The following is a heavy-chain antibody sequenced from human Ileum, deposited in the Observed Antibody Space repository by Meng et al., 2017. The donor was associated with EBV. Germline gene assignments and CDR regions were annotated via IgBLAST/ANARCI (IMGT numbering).Heavy chain of an antibody. J-gene: IGHJ4*02. CDR3: ARGGWSLDY. CDR1: GGSISSYY. Sequence: QGDLQEAGPGLVKPCETMSLTVTVYGGSISSYYWSWIRQPPGKGLEWIGYIYYSGSTNYNPSLKSRVTISVDTSKNQFSLNLSSVTAADTAVYYCARGGWSLDYWGQGTLVTVSS. D-gene: IGHD2-15*01. CDR2: IYYSGST. V-gene: IGHV4-59*08.